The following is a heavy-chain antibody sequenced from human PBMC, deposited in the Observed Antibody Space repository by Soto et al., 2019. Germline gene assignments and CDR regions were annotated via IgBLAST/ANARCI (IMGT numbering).Heavy chain of an antibody. Sequence: GGSLRLSCAASGFTFSGSAMHWVRQASGKGLEWVGRIRSKANSYATAYAASVKGRFTISRDDSKNTAYLQMNSLKTEDTAVYYCTREHLSGEYSGCTDYWGQGTLVTVSS. CDR1: GFTFSGSA. CDR2: IRSKANSYAT. V-gene: IGHV3-73*01. J-gene: IGHJ4*02. D-gene: IGHD5-12*01. CDR3: TREHLSGEYSGCTDY.